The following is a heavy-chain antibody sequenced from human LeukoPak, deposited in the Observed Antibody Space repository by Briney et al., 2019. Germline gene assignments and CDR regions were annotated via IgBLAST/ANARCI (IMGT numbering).Heavy chain of an antibody. Sequence: PGGSLRLSCAASGFTFSSYAMSWVRQAPGKGLEWVSAISGSGGSTYYADSVKGRFTISRDNSKNTLYLQMNSLRAEDTAVYYCAKFLNRVYYDSSGFDAFDIWGQGTMVTVSS. V-gene: IGHV3-23*01. CDR2: ISGSGGST. J-gene: IGHJ3*02. CDR3: AKFLNRVYYDSSGFDAFDI. CDR1: GFTFSSYA. D-gene: IGHD3-22*01.